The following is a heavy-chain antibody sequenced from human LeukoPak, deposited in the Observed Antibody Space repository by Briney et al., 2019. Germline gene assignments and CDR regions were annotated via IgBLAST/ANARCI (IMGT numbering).Heavy chain of an antibody. CDR2: IFYNGST. J-gene: IGHJ3*01. CDR1: GGSISRYY. CDR3: ARSVHYYYDSASYGVAFDV. V-gene: IGHV4-59*01. D-gene: IGHD3-22*01. Sequence: PSETLSLTCTVWGGSISRYYWRWIREPRGKGVEGVGNIFYNGSTKYNPSLKSRVTISVDTSNNQFSLKLSSMTAADTAMYYCARSVHYYYDSASYGVAFDVWGQGTLVTVSS.